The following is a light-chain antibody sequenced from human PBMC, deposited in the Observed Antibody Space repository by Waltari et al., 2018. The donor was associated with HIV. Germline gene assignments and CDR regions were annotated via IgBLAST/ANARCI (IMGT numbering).Light chain of an antibody. CDR3: QSTDHDGTWV. CDR2: KDM. J-gene: IGLJ3*02. CDR1: TLHKQY. Sequence: SYDLTQTPSVSLSPGQPPRINCSRGTLHKQYSPWYRQKAGQAPSLLIYKDMGRPSGIPERISGSGSGTGVTLTITDVQAEDEGDYFCQSTDHDGTWVFGGGTKLTVL. V-gene: IGLV3-25*03.